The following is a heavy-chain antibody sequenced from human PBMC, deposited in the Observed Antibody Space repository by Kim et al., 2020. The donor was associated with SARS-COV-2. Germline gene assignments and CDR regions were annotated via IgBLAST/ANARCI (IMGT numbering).Heavy chain of an antibody. V-gene: IGHV3-23*01. CDR2: ISGSGGGT. CDR1: GFTFSSYA. D-gene: IGHD1-1*01. J-gene: IGHJ1*01. CDR3: ARSDSGTIGCKRLPD. Sequence: GGSLRLSCAASGFTFSSYAMHWVRQAPGRGLEWVAAISGSGGGTYSADSVKGRFTISRDNSKNTLYLQMNSLRAEDTAVYYCARSDSGTIGCKRLPDWG.